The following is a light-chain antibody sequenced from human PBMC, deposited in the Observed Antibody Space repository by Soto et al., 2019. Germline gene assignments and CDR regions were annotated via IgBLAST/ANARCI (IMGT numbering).Light chain of an antibody. CDR2: DAS. Sequence: IHSTHSPYSLSACLRYRFTSTCQASQNINNYLNWYQQKPGRAPKLLIYDASNLETGVPSRFSGSGSGTDFTFTISSLQPEDIATYYCQQYDNLSSFGQGTRLEI. J-gene: IGKJ5*01. V-gene: IGKV1-33*01. CDR3: QQYDNLSS. CDR1: QNINNY.